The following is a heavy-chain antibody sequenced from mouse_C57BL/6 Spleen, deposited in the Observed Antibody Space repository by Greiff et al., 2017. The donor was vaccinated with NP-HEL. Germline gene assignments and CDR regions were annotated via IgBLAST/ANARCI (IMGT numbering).Heavy chain of an antibody. J-gene: IGHJ2*01. CDR2: INPSSGYT. CDR3: ARSQLRLPPDY. CDR1: GYAFSSYW. V-gene: IGHV1-7*01. Sequence: QVQLQQSGAELVKPGASVKISCKASGYAFSSYWMNWVKQRPGKGLEWIGYINPSSGYTKYNQKFKDKATLTADKSSSTAYMQLSSLTYEDSAVYYCARSQLRLPPDYWGQGTTLTVSS. D-gene: IGHD3-2*02.